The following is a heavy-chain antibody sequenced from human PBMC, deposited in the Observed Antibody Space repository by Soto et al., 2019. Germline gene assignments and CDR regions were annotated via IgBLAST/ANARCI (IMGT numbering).Heavy chain of an antibody. J-gene: IGHJ3*02. CDR3: ARDKRMATGYDAFDI. CDR1: GYTFTSYY. D-gene: IGHD5-12*01. CDR2: INPSGGST. Sequence: ASVKLSCKASGYTFTSYYMHWVRQAPGQGLEWMGIINPSGGSTSYAQKFQGRVTMTRDTSTSTVYMELSSLRSEDTAVYYCARDKRMATGYDAFDIWGQGTMVTVSS. V-gene: IGHV1-46*01.